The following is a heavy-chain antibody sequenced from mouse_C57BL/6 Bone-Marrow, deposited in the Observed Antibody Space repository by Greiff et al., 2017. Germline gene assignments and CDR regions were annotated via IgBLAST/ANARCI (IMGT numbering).Heavy chain of an antibody. CDR1: GYTFTEYT. Sequence: QVHVKQSGAELVKPGASVKLSCKASGYTFTEYTIHWVKQRSGQGLEWIGWFYPGSGSIKYNEKFKDKATLTADKSSSTVYMELSRLTSEDSAVYFCAGHRRLTGPFAYWGQGTLVTVSA. D-gene: IGHD4-1*01. CDR2: FYPGSGSI. J-gene: IGHJ3*01. V-gene: IGHV1-62-2*01. CDR3: AGHRRLTGPFAY.